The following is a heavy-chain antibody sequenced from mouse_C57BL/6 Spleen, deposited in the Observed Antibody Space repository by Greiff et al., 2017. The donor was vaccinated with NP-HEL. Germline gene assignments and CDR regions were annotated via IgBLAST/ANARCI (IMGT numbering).Heavy chain of an antibody. Sequence: QVQLQQPGTGLVKPGASVKLSCKASGYTFTSYWMHWVKQRPGQGLEWIGNINPSNGGTNYNEKFKSKATLTVDKSSSTAYMQLSSLTSEDSAVYYCARSEGSSYRAWFAYWGQGTLVTVSA. D-gene: IGHD1-1*01. CDR3: ARSEGSSYRAWFAY. V-gene: IGHV1-53*01. CDR2: INPSNGGT. J-gene: IGHJ3*01. CDR1: GYTFTSYW.